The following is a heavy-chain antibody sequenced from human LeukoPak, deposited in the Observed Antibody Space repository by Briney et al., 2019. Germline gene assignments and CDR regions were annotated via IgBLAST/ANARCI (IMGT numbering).Heavy chain of an antibody. D-gene: IGHD2-2*02. CDR1: GFSFTGYY. CDR2: INPHTGGT. V-gene: IGHV1-2*02. Sequence: ASVKVSCRTSGFSFTGYYIHWVRQAPGQGLEWVGWINPHTGGTNYAQNFQGRVTMTRDASIRTAYMELRGLTSDDTAVFYCASDVGYCFGTSCYMDAFYAMDVWGQGTRVIVSS. CDR3: ASDVGYCFGTSCYMDAFYAMDV. J-gene: IGHJ6*02.